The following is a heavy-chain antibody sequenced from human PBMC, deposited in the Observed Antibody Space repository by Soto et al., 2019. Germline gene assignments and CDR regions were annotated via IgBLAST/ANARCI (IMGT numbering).Heavy chain of an antibody. Sequence: PGGSLRLSCVASGFTFYNYAMTRVRLAPGKGLEWVSTVLQSGDGTFYADSVRGRFIISRDNSKNTLYLQLSSLRAEETALYHCVSDYYHFSGSYSYIPLDYWGQGALVTVSS. V-gene: IGHV3-23*01. J-gene: IGHJ4*02. CDR3: VSDYYHFSGSYSYIPLDY. CDR2: VLQSGDGT. D-gene: IGHD3-10*01. CDR1: GFTFYNYA.